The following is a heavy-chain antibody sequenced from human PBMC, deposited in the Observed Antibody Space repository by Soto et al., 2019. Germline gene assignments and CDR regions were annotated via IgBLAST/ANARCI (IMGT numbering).Heavy chain of an antibody. D-gene: IGHD6-19*01. Sequence: SETLSLTCTVSGDSISASYWTWIRQPPGKGLEWIGYIYYSGSTNYNPSLKSRVTISVDTSKNQFSLKLSSVTAADTAVYYCARLAAVAEGGWLDPWGQGTLVTVSS. CDR2: IYYSGST. CDR1: GDSISASY. J-gene: IGHJ5*02. V-gene: IGHV4-59*01. CDR3: ARLAAVAEGGWLDP.